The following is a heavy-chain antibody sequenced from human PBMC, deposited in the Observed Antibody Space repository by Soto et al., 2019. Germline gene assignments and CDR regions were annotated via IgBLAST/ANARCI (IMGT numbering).Heavy chain of an antibody. CDR1: GFTFSSYS. Sequence: GGSLRLSCAASGFTFSSYSMNWVRQAPGKGLEWVSYISSSSSTIYYADSVKGRFTISRDNAKNSLYLQMNSLRAEDTAVYYCAREDTAMVTGYFDYWGQGTLVTVSS. CDR2: ISSSSSTI. CDR3: AREDTAMVTGYFDY. D-gene: IGHD5-18*01. V-gene: IGHV3-48*01. J-gene: IGHJ4*02.